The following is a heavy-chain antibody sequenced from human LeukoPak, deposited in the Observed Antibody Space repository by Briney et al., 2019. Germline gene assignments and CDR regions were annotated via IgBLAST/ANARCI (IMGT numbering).Heavy chain of an antibody. Sequence: SETLSLTCTVSGGSLGTYYWCWIRQPPGKGLEWIGYVCYSGSTNYHPSLKSRVTISVDTSKNQFSLTVSSVTAADTAVYYCARDGYCSGSYCYGYYYYMDVWGTGTTVSVSS. V-gene: IGHV4-59*01. J-gene: IGHJ6*03. D-gene: IGHD2-15*01. CDR1: GGSLGTYY. CDR3: ARDGYCSGSYCYGYYYYMDV. CDR2: VCYSGST.